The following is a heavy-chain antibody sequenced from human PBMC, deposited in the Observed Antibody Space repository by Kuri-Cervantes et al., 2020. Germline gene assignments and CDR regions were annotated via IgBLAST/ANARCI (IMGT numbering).Heavy chain of an antibody. CDR3: ARERNWGWGD. D-gene: IGHD7-27*01. CDR2: IYYSGST. CDR1: GGSFSGYY. Sequence: SETLSLTCAVYGGSFSGYYWSWIRQPPGKGLEWIGYIYYSGSTYYNPSLKSRVTISVDTSKNQFSLKLSSVTAADTAVYYCARERNWGWGDWGQGTLVTVSS. J-gene: IGHJ1*01. V-gene: IGHV4-34*01.